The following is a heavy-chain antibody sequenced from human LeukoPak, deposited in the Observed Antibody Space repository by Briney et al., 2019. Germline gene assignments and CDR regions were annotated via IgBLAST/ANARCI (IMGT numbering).Heavy chain of an antibody. CDR2: IYNSGNT. Sequence: SETLSLTCTVSGGSINSYYWTWIRQPPGKGLEWIGNIYNSGNTNYNPSLKSRVTISVDTSKNQFSLRLISVTAADTAVYYCAREGGYLQLRYFDYWGQGTLVTVSS. V-gene: IGHV4-59*12. D-gene: IGHD5-24*01. J-gene: IGHJ4*02. CDR1: GGSINSYY. CDR3: AREGGYLQLRYFDY.